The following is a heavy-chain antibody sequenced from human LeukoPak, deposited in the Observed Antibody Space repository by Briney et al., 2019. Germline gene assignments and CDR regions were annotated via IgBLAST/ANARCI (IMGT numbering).Heavy chain of an antibody. D-gene: IGHD3-16*01. CDR2: IYYSGST. CDR3: ARETSQKGAHYMDV. J-gene: IGHJ6*03. V-gene: IGHV4-59*01. Sequence: SETLSLTCTVSGGSINNYFWSWIRQPPGKGLEWIGYIYYSGSTNYNPSLKSRVAISVDTSKNQFSLKLSSVTAADTAVYYCARETSQKGAHYMDVWGKGTTVTISS. CDR1: GGSINNYF.